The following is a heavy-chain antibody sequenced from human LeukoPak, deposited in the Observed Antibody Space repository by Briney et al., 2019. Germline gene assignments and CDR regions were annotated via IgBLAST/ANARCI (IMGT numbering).Heavy chain of an antibody. CDR3: ARDLKRAEWFGESDYYMDV. Sequence: ASVKVSCKASGYTFTSYGISWVRQAPGQGLEWMGWISAYNGNTNYAQKLQGRVTMTTDTSTSTAYMELRSLRSDDTAVHYCARDLKRAEWFGESDYYMDVWGKGTTVTVSS. J-gene: IGHJ6*03. D-gene: IGHD3-10*01. V-gene: IGHV1-18*01. CDR2: ISAYNGNT. CDR1: GYTFTSYG.